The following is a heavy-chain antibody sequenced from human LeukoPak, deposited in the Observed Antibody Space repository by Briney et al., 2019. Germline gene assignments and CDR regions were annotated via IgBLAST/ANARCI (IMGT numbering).Heavy chain of an antibody. D-gene: IGHD1-26*01. J-gene: IGHJ4*02. CDR3: ARRLSGSYLDY. CDR1: GYTFTGYY. V-gene: IGHV1-2*06. Sequence: ASVNVSCKASGYTFTGYYMHWVRQAPGQGLEWMGRINPNSGGTNYAQKFQGRVTMTRDTSISTAYMELSRLRSDDTAVYYCARRLSGSYLDYWGQGTLVTVSS. CDR2: INPNSGGT.